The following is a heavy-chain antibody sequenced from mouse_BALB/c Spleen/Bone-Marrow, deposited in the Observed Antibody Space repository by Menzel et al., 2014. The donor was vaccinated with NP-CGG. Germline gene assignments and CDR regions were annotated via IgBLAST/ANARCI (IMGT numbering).Heavy chain of an antibody. V-gene: IGHV14-3*02. CDR2: IDPANGNT. D-gene: IGHD3-1*01. CDR1: GFNIKDTY. J-gene: IGHJ2*01. Sequence: DVKLVESGAELVKPGASVKLSCTASGFNIKDTYMHWVKQRPEQGLERIGRIDPANGNTKYDPKFQGKATITADTSSNTAYLQLSSLTSEDTAVYYCARFGVDYWCQGTTLTVSS. CDR3: ARFGVDY.